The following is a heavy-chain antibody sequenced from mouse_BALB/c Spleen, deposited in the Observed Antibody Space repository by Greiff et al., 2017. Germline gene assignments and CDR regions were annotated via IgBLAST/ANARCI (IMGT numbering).Heavy chain of an antibody. CDR2: ISNGGGST. J-gene: IGHJ2*01. CDR3: ARHPMITTGYYFDY. V-gene: IGHV5-12-2*01. Sequence: EVMLVESGGGLVQPGGSLKLSCAASGFTFSSYTMSWVRQTPEKRLEWVAYISNGGGSTYYPDTVKGRFTISRDNAKNTLYLQMSSLKSEDTAMYYCARHPMITTGYYFDYWGQGTTLTVSS. CDR1: GFTFSSYT. D-gene: IGHD2-4*01.